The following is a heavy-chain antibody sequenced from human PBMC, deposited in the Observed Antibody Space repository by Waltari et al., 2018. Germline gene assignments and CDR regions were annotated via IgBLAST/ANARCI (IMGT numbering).Heavy chain of an antibody. J-gene: IGHJ4*02. CDR2: IYHSGST. V-gene: IGHV4-38-2*01. Sequence: QVQLPASGPGLVKPSETLSLTCAVSGYSISSGYSWGWIRQPPGKGLEWIGSIYHSGSTYYNPSLKSRVTISVDTSKNQFSLKLSSVTAADTAVYYCARHGGFGELTYFFDYWGQGTLVTVSS. CDR1: GYSISSGYS. CDR3: ARHGGFGELTYFFDY. D-gene: IGHD3-10*01.